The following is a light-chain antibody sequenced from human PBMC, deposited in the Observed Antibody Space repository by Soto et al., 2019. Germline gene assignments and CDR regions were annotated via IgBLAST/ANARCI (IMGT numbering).Light chain of an antibody. J-gene: IGLJ2*01. V-gene: IGLV2-14*01. CDR2: DVS. CDR1: SSDVGGYNY. CDR3: RSYTSSRTLVV. Sequence: QSALTQPASVSGSPGQSITISCTGTSSDVGGYNYVSWYQQHPGKAPKLMIYDVSNRPSGVSNRFSGSKSGNTASLTISGLQAEDEADYYCRSYTSSRTLVVFGGGTTLTVL.